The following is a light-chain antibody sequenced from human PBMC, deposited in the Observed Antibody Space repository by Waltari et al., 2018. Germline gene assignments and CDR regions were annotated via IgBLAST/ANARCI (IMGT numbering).Light chain of an antibody. V-gene: IGLV3-19*01. CDR2: GKN. J-gene: IGLJ2*01. Sequence: SSELTQDPAVSVALGQTVRITSQGDSLSSYYASWYQQKPGQAPVLVIYGKNNRPSGIPDRFSGSSSGNTASLTITGAQAEDEADYYCNSRDSSGNHVVFGGGTKLTVL. CDR3: NSRDSSGNHVV. CDR1: SLSSYY.